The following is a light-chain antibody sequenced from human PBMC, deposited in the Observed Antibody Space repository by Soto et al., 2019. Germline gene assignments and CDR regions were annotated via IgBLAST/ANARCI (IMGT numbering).Light chain of an antibody. V-gene: IGKV3-15*01. Sequence: EIVMTQSPATLSVSPGERVTLSCRASQSVSGKLAWYQHKPGQAPRLLIYGASTRATCVPARFSGSGSGTEFTFTISCMQSEDFAVYFCQHYNYWYAFGQGTKLEIK. J-gene: IGKJ2*01. CDR1: QSVSGK. CDR3: QHYNYWYA. CDR2: GAS.